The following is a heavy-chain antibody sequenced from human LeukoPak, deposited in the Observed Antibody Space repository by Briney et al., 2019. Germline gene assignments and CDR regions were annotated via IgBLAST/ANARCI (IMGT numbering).Heavy chain of an antibody. J-gene: IGHJ5*02. D-gene: IGHD3-10*01. CDR2: INHSGST. CDR3: ARGRRTVLWFGELLRGGWFDP. Sequence: SETLSLTCAVYGGSFSGYYRSWIRQPPGKGLEWIGEINHSGSTNYNPSLKSRVTISVDMSKNQFSLKLSSVTAADTAVYYCARGRRTVLWFGELLRGGWFDPWGQGTLVTVSS. V-gene: IGHV4-34*01. CDR1: GGSFSGYY.